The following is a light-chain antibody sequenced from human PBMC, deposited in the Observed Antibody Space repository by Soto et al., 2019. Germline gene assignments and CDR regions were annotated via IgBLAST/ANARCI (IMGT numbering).Light chain of an antibody. V-gene: IGKV3-20*01. CDR2: GAS. J-gene: IGKJ5*01. CDR1: QSVSSSY. Sequence: EIVLTQSPGTLSLSPGERATLSCRASQSVSSSYLAWYQQKPGQAPRLLIYGASSRATGIPDRFSGSGSGTDFTLNISKLEPEDFAVYYCHQYGSSPPITLGQGTRLEIK. CDR3: HQYGSSPPIT.